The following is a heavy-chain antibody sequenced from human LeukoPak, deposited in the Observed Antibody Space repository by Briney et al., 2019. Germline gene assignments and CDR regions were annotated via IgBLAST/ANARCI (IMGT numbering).Heavy chain of an antibody. CDR1: GFTFSSYG. Sequence: GGSLRLSCAASGFTFSSYGMHWVRQAPGKGLEWVAVIWYDGSNKYYADSVKGRFTISRDNSKDTLYLQMNSLRAEDTAIYYCAKFYYDFWSGYGFYFDYWGQGTLVTVSS. CDR3: AKFYYDFWSGYGFYFDY. CDR2: IWYDGSNK. V-gene: IGHV3-33*06. J-gene: IGHJ4*02. D-gene: IGHD3-3*01.